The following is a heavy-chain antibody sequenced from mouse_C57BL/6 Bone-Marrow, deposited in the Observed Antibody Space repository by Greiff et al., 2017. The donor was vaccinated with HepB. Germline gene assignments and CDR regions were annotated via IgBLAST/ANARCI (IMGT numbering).Heavy chain of an antibody. J-gene: IGHJ2*01. V-gene: IGHV5-6*01. D-gene: IGHD1-1*01. CDR3: AITTVVYFDY. CDR1: GFTFSSYG. CDR2: ISSGGSYT. Sequence: EVKLMESGGDLVKPGGSLKLSCAASGFTFSSYGMSWVRQTPDKRLEWVATISSGGSYTYYPDSVKGRFTISRDNAKNTLYLQMSSLKSEDTAMYYCAITTVVYFDYWGQGTTLTVSS.